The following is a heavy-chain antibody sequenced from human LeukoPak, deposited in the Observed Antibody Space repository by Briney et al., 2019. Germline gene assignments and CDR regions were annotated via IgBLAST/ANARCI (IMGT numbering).Heavy chain of an antibody. V-gene: IGHV4-59*08. J-gene: IGHJ4*02. CDR1: GGSISSYY. CDR2: IYYSGST. Sequence: PSETLSLTCTVSGGSISSYYWSWIRQPPGKGLEWIGYIYYSGSTNYNPSLKSRVTISVDTSKNQFSLKLSSVTAADTAVYYCARATGGIAAAYWGQGTLVTVSS. CDR3: ARATGGIAAAY. D-gene: IGHD6-13*01.